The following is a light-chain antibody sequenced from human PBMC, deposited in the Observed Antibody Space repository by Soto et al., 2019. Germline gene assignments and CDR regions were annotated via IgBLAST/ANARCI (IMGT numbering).Light chain of an antibody. Sequence: ETVMTQSPATLSVSPGERPTLSCRASQSVSSNLAWYQQKPGQAPRLLIYDASTRATGIPARFSGSGSGTEFTLTLSSLQSEDFAVCSCKQYNTWPLTFGPRTQVDIK. CDR2: DAS. CDR3: KQYNTWPLT. V-gene: IGKV3-15*01. CDR1: QSVSSN. J-gene: IGKJ3*01.